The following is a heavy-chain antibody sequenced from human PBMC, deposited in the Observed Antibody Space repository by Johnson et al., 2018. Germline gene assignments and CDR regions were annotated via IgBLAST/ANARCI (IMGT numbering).Heavy chain of an antibody. D-gene: IGHD2-2*01. CDR3: AKVRGYAPSSLYPRDAFDI. V-gene: IGHV3-74*01. Sequence: EVQLLESGGGLVQXGGSLRLSCAASGFTFSSYWMHWVRQVPGKGLVWISRINSDGTGTGYADSVKGRLPISRDNAKNTLYLQMNSLRGDDTAVVYCAKVRGYAPSSLYPRDAFDIWGQGTMVTVSS. CDR1: GFTFSSYW. CDR2: INSDGTGT. J-gene: IGHJ3*02.